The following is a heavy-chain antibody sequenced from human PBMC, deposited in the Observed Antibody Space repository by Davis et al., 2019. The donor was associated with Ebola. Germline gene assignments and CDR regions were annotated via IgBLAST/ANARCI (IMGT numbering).Heavy chain of an antibody. CDR2: IRSKAYGGKI. V-gene: IGHV3-49*04. D-gene: IGHD6-6*01. J-gene: IGHJ6*02. CDR3: ARDLKQTRPSYYDGMDV. Sequence: GESLKISCSAYGFTSGDYAMNWVRQAPGRGLEWVGFIRSKAYGGKIQYAASVKGRFTISRDDSKSVVYLQMNSLKTDDTAVYYCARDLKQTRPSYYDGMDVWGQGTTVTVSS. CDR1: GFTSGDYA.